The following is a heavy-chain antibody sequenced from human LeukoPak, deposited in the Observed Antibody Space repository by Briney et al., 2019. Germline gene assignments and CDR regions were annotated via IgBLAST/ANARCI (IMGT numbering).Heavy chain of an antibody. J-gene: IGHJ3*02. Sequence: SETLSLTCIVSGGSISSYNWSWIRQPPGKGLECIGHIYYSGNTNYNPSLKSRVTISVDTSKNQFALKLNSLTAADTAVYYCARRNDFGIWGQGTMVTVSS. CDR2: IYYSGNT. V-gene: IGHV4-59*08. CDR1: GGSISSYN. CDR3: ARRNDFGI.